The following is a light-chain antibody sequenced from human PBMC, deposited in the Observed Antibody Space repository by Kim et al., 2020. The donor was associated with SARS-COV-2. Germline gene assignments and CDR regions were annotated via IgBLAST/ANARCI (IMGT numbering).Light chain of an antibody. CDR3: QQYNNWPPLVT. V-gene: IGKV3-15*01. J-gene: IGKJ3*01. CDR2: GAA. CDR1: QSVSSN. Sequence: PGERDTLSCRASQSVSSNLAWYQQKPGQGPRPRIDGAATRATGIPARFSGSGSGTEFTLTISSLQSEDFAVYYCQQYNNWPPLVTFGPGTKVDIK.